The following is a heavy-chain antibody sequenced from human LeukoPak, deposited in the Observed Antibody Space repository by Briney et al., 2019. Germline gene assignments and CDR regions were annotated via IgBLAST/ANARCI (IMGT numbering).Heavy chain of an antibody. J-gene: IGHJ6*02. CDR2: FKSSSYI. D-gene: IGHD3-3*01. CDR1: GFVFSRYD. V-gene: IGHV3-21*01. Sequence: PGGSLRLFCAASGFVFSRYDMTWVRQAPGKGVEWVSCFKSSSYIYYADSVRGRFTLSRDNAKNSLYLQMNSLRAEDTAVYYCARELPLTIFGVANGMDVWGQGTTVIVSS. CDR3: ARELPLTIFGVANGMDV.